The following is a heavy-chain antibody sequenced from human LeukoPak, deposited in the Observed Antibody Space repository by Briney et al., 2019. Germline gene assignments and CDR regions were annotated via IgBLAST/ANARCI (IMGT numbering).Heavy chain of an antibody. Sequence: SETLSLTCTVSGGSISSYYWSWIRQPPGKGLEWIGYIYYSGSTNYNPSLKSRVTTSVDTSKNQFSLKLSSVTAADTAVYYCARRLRDRRSDYYYGIDVWGQGTTVTVSS. CDR1: GGSISSYY. V-gene: IGHV4-59*01. CDR3: ARRLRDRRSDYYYGIDV. J-gene: IGHJ6*02. D-gene: IGHD4-17*01. CDR2: IYYSGST.